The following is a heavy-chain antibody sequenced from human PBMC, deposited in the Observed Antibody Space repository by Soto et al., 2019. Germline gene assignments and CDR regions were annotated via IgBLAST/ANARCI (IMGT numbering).Heavy chain of an antibody. CDR3: AKDADYVWGSYRSDAFDI. CDR2: IRGSGGST. Sequence: EVQLLESGGGLVQPGGSLRLSCAASGFTFTTYPMAWVRQRRGKGREGVSAIRGSGGSTYYADAVKGRFTISRDNSKNTLYLQMNSLRAEDTAVYYCAKDADYVWGSYRSDAFDIWGQGTMVTVSS. D-gene: IGHD3-16*02. V-gene: IGHV3-23*01. CDR1: GFTFTTYP. J-gene: IGHJ3*02.